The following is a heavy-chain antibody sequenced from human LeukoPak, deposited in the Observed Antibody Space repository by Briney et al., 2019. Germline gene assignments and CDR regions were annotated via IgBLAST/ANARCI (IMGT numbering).Heavy chain of an antibody. Sequence: SGTLSLTCAVSGYSLSSSNWWAWIRQPPGKGLEWIGYIYYSGGTYYNPSLKSRVTMSVDTSKNQFSLKLSSVTAVDTAVYYCAATYLSSTSWEAMDVWGKGTTVIVSS. CDR2: IYYSGGT. CDR1: GYSLSSSNW. CDR3: AATYLSSTSWEAMDV. J-gene: IGHJ6*04. D-gene: IGHD2-2*01. V-gene: IGHV4-28*01.